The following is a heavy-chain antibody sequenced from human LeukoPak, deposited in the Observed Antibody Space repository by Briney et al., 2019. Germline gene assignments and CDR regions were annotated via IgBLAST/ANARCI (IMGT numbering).Heavy chain of an antibody. Sequence: GVSLRLSCAASGFTFSSYSMNWVRQAPGKGLEWVSSISSSSSYIYYADSVKGRFTISRDNAKNSLYLQMNSLRAEDTAVYYCARDLGRGGYYDSSGYYQGEAFDYWGQGTLVTVSS. CDR3: ARDLGRGGYYDSSGYYQGEAFDY. CDR2: ISSSSSYI. D-gene: IGHD3-22*01. V-gene: IGHV3-21*01. J-gene: IGHJ4*02. CDR1: GFTFSSYS.